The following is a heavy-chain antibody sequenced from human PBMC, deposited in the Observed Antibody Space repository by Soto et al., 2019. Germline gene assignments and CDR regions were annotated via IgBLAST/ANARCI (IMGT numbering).Heavy chain of an antibody. CDR3: ARRRYCGVDCYNKFSYGMDV. Sequence: QVQLVQSGAEVRKPGSSVEVSCMASGSTFSSYTVNWVRQAPGQGLEWIGRIIPVLGVTHYARRFQGRVTITADRSRKTAYMALTSLTSEDTAVYYCARRRYCGVDCYNKFSYGMDVWGQGTTVTVSS. D-gene: IGHD2-21*02. V-gene: IGHV1-69*02. CDR2: IIPVLGVT. CDR1: GSTFSSYT. J-gene: IGHJ6*02.